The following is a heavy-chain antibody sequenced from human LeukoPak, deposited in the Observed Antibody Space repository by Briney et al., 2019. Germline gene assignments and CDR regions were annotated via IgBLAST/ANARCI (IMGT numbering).Heavy chain of an antibody. V-gene: IGHV3-20*04. CDR2: INWNGGST. CDR1: GFTVSSNY. CDR3: ASGRSSSWFGDAFDI. D-gene: IGHD6-13*01. Sequence: PGGSLRLSCAASGFTVSSNYMSWVRQAPGKGLEWVSGINWNGGSTGYADSVKGRFTISRDNAKNSLYLQMNSLRAEDTALYYCASGRSSSWFGDAFDIWGQGTMVTVSS. J-gene: IGHJ3*02.